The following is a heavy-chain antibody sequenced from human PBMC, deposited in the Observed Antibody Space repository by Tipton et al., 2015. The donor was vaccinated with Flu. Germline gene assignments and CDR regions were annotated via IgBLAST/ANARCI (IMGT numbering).Heavy chain of an antibody. CDR2: IYSGGNT. CDR1: GFTVSSNY. Sequence: SLRLSCAASGFTVSSNYINWVRQAPGKGLEWVSGIYSGGNTYYADSVEGRFTISRDNSKNTLYLQMNSLRPEDTAVYYCAKDPGHCSVGSCYHYWGQGTLVTVSS. J-gene: IGHJ4*02. D-gene: IGHD2-15*01. V-gene: IGHV3-66*02. CDR3: AKDPGHCSVGSCYHY.